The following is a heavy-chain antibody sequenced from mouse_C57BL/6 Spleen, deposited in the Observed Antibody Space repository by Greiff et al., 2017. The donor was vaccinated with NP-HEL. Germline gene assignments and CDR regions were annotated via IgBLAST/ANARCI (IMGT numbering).Heavy chain of an antibody. D-gene: IGHD1-1*01. CDR2: INPNSGTT. V-gene: IGHV1-39*01. CDR1: GYSFTDYN. J-gene: IGHJ4*01. Sequence: EVQLQQSGPELVKPGASVKISCKASGYSFTDYNMNWVKQSNGKSLEWIGVINPNSGTTSYNQKFKGKATLTVDQSSSTAYMQLTSLTSEDSAVYYGARRGSIPYAMDYWGQGTSVTVAS. CDR3: ARRGSIPYAMDY.